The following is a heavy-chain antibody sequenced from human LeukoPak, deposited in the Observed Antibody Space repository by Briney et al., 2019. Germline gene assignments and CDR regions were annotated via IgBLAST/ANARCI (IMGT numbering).Heavy chain of an antibody. Sequence: SETLSLTCTVSGGSISSGSYYWSWLRQPAGKGLEWIGRIYTSGSTNYNPSLKSRVTISVDTSKNQFSLKLSSVTAADTAVYYCARDAHYDFWSGYSFFDYWGQGTLVTVSS. D-gene: IGHD3-3*01. CDR1: GGSISSGSYY. J-gene: IGHJ4*02. CDR2: IYTSGST. V-gene: IGHV4-61*02. CDR3: ARDAHYDFWSGYSFFDY.